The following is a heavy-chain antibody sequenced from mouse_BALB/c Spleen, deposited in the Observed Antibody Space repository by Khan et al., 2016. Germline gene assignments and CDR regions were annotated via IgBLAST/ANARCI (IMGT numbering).Heavy chain of an antibody. CDR2: ISYSGST. V-gene: IGHV3-2*02. CDR1: GYSITSDYA. Sequence: VQLQQSGPGLVKPSQSLSLTCTVTGYSITSDYAWNWIRQFPGNKLEWMGYISYSGSTSYNPSLKSRISITRDTSKNQFFLQLNSVTTEDTATXYCASGFAYWGQGTLVTVSA. CDR3: ASGFAY. J-gene: IGHJ3*01.